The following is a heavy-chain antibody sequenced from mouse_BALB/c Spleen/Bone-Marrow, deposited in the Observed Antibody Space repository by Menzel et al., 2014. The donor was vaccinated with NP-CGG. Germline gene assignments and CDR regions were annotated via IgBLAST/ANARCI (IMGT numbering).Heavy chain of an antibody. Sequence: VQLQQSGAELVKPGDSVKLSCTASGFTIKDTYMHWVKQRPEKGLEWIGRIDPANGNNKYDPKFQGKATITADTSSNTAFLQLSSLTSEDTAVDYCARFXVRRLFDYWGQGTSVTVSS. CDR3: ARFXVRRLFDY. J-gene: IGHJ4*01. D-gene: IGHD2-14*01. CDR2: IDPANGNN. CDR1: GFTIKDTY. V-gene: IGHV14-3*02.